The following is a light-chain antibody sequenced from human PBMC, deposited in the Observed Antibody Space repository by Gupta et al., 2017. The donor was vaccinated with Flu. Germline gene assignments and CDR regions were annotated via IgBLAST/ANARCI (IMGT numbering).Light chain of an antibody. Sequence: SALTQPASVSGSPGQSITISCTGSIGDVGGYNYVSWYLQHPGKAPRLIIYEVNNRPSGVSDRFSGSKSGNTASLTISGLQAEDEAEYYCSSYTSVSTPLFGTGTKVTVL. CDR3: SSYTSVSTPL. V-gene: IGLV2-14*01. J-gene: IGLJ1*01. CDR2: EVN. CDR1: IGDVGGYNY.